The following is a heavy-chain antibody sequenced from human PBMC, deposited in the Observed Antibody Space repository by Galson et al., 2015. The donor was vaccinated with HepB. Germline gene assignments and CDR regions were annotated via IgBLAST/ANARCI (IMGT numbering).Heavy chain of an antibody. Sequence: SVKVSCKASGYTFISYSIGWVRQAPGQGLEWMGWISGYNDKTNYAQKFQGRVTMTTDTSTSTAYMELRSLKSDDTALYYCARVPLHEGLTAVDFWGQGTLVTVS. CDR1: GYTFISYS. CDR3: ARVPLHEGLTAVDF. D-gene: IGHD3-9*01. V-gene: IGHV1-18*01. J-gene: IGHJ4*02. CDR2: ISGYNDKT.